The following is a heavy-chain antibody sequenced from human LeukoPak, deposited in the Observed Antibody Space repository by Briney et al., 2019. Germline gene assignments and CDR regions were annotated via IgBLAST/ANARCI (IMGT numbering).Heavy chain of an antibody. Sequence: GASVKVSCKASGGTFSSYAISWVRQAPGQGLEWMGGIIPIFGTANYAQKFQGRVTITADESTSTAYMELSSLRSEDTAVYYCARDRKDIVVVPAAPSPLGYWGQGTLVTVSS. J-gene: IGHJ4*02. V-gene: IGHV1-69*13. CDR2: IIPIFGTA. CDR3: ARDRKDIVVVPAAPSPLGY. CDR1: GGTFSSYA. D-gene: IGHD2-2*01.